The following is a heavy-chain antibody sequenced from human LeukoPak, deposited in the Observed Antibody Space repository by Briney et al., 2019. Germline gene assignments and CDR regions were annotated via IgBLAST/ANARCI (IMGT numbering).Heavy chain of an antibody. Sequence: GGSLRLSCAASGFTLSGYWMTSVRQAPGTGLEWVANIRHDGSEKYYVDSVKGRFTISRDNAKNSLYLQMNSLRAEDTAVYYCARRRGPDYWGQGTLVTVSS. J-gene: IGHJ4*02. CDR1: GFTLSGYW. CDR3: ARRRGPDY. CDR2: IRHDGSEK. D-gene: IGHD3-10*01. V-gene: IGHV3-7*01.